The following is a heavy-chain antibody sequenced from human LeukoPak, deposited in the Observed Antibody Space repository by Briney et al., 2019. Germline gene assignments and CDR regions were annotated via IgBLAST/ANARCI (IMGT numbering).Heavy chain of an antibody. V-gene: IGHV3-21*01. J-gene: IGHJ5*02. Sequence: PGGSLRLPCAASGFTFSSYSMNWVRQAPGKGLEWVSSISSSSSYIYYADSVKGRFTISRDNAKNSLYLQMNSLRAEDTAVYYCARDVIAVAGTSWFDPWGQGTLVTVSS. CDR3: ARDVIAVAGTSWFDP. D-gene: IGHD6-19*01. CDR1: GFTFSSYS. CDR2: ISSSSSYI.